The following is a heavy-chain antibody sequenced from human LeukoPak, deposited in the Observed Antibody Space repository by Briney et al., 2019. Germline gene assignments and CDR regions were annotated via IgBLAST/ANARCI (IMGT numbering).Heavy chain of an antibody. CDR3: ARDNREQQLVPPTFDY. CDR1: GFTLSTYA. D-gene: IGHD6-13*01. CDR2: ISYDGSNK. V-gene: IGHV3-30-3*01. Sequence: GGSLRLSCAASGFTLSTYAIHWVRQAPGKGLEWVAVISYDGSNKYYADSVKGRFTISRDNSKNTLYLQMNSLRAEDTAVYYCARDNREQQLVPPTFDYWGQGTLVTVSS. J-gene: IGHJ4*02.